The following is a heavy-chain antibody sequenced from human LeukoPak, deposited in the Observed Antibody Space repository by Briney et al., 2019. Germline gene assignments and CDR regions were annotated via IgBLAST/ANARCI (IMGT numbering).Heavy chain of an antibody. CDR2: IWYDGSNE. V-gene: IGHV3-33*01. D-gene: IGHD2-21*02. CDR1: GFTFISYV. Sequence: GGSLRLSCAASGFTFISYVMNWVRQAPGKGLEWVAVIWYDGSNEYYVDSVKGRFTISRDNSKNTLYLQLNSLRVEDTAVYYCAAGDPVSYWGQGTLVSVSS. J-gene: IGHJ4*02. CDR3: AAGDPVSY.